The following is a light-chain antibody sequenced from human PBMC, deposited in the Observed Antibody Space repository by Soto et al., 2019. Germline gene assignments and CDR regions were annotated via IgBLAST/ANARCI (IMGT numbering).Light chain of an antibody. V-gene: IGLV1-40*01. CDR1: SSNIGAGYA. Sequence: QSVLTQPPSVSGAPGQRVTISGTGSSSNIGAGYAVHWYQQLPGTAPKLLIYGNSNRPSGVPDRFSGSKSGTSASLAITGLRAEDEADYCCQSYDSSLSAHVVFGGGTKLTVL. CDR2: GNS. J-gene: IGLJ2*01. CDR3: QSYDSSLSAHVV.